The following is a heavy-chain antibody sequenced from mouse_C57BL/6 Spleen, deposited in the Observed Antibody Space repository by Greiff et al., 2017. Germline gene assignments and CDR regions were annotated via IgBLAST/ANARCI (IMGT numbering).Heavy chain of an antibody. CDR1: GFTFSSYA. J-gene: IGHJ2*01. D-gene: IGHD4-1*01. Sequence: EVKLVESGGGLVKPGGSLKLSCAASGFTFSSYAMSWVRQTPGKRLEWVATISDGGSYTYYPDNVKGRFTISRDNAKNNPYMQLSHLTSEDTAMYYCGRGGLGRYYFDYWGQGTTLTVSS. CDR3: GRGGLGRYYFDY. V-gene: IGHV5-4*03. CDR2: ISDGGSYT.